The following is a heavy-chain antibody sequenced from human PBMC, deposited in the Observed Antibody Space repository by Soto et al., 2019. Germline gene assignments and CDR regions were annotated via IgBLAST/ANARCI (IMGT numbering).Heavy chain of an antibody. J-gene: IGHJ4*02. CDR1: GFTFSSYS. CDR2: ISSSSSYI. Sequence: GGSLRLSCAASGFTFSSYSMNWVRQAPGKGLEWVSSISSSSSYIYYADSVKGRFTISRDNAKNSLYLQMNSLRAEDTAVYYCAGDQGYCSSTSCYLGDFDYWGQGTLVTVSS. CDR3: AGDQGYCSSTSCYLGDFDY. V-gene: IGHV3-21*01. D-gene: IGHD2-2*01.